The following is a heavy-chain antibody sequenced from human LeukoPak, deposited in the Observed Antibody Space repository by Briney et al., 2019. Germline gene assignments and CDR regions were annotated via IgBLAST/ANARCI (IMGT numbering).Heavy chain of an antibody. Sequence: SETLSLTCAVYGGSFSGYHWSWIRQPPGKGLEWIGEINHSGSTNYNPSLKSRVTISVDTSKNQFSLKLSSVTAADTAVYYCAREGGGYSYGYYFDYWGQGTLVTVSS. J-gene: IGHJ4*02. V-gene: IGHV4-34*01. CDR3: AREGGGYSYGYYFDY. D-gene: IGHD5-18*01. CDR2: INHSGST. CDR1: GGSFSGYH.